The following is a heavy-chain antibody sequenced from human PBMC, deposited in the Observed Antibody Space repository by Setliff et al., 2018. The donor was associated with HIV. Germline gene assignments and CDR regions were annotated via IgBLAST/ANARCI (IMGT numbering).Heavy chain of an antibody. J-gene: IGHJ3*01. D-gene: IGHD3-22*01. Sequence: GGSLRLSCAASGFTFSSFTMNCVRQAPGKGLEGVSSINSRSTYRYYAASAKGRFTISRDNPKNPLYLQMNSLRAEDTAVYYCARDPDYYADSGYADAFDLWGQGTRATVS. CDR1: GFTFSSFT. CDR2: INSRSTYR. V-gene: IGHV3-21*01. CDR3: ARDPDYYADSGYADAFDL.